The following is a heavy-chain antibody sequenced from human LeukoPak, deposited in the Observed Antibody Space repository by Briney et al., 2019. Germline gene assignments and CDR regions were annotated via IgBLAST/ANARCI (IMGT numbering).Heavy chain of an antibody. CDR3: AKMRGDILTGYYRGWFDP. J-gene: IGHJ5*02. CDR1: RFTFSSYA. CDR2: ISGSGGST. Sequence: GGSLRLSCAASRFTFSSYAMSWVRQAPGKGLEWVSAISGSGGSTYYADSVKGRFTISRDNSKNTLYLQMNSLRAEDTAVYYCAKMRGDILTGYYRGWFDPWGQGTLVTVSS. V-gene: IGHV3-23*01. D-gene: IGHD3-9*01.